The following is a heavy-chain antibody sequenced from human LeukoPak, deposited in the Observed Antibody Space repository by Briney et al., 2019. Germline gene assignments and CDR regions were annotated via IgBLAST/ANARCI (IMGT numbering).Heavy chain of an antibody. Sequence: QSGGSRRLSCEASGFTFSRYWMHWVRQAPGKGLVWVSRINSDGSRTTYADSVRGRFTISRDNAKNTLYLQMNSLRAEDTAVYYCASLFLCYGCSSSSDSFNIWGQGTMVTVSS. CDR3: ASLFLCYGCSSSSDSFNI. V-gene: IGHV3-74*01. CDR1: GFTFSRYW. J-gene: IGHJ3*02. D-gene: IGHD6-6*01. CDR2: INSDGSRT.